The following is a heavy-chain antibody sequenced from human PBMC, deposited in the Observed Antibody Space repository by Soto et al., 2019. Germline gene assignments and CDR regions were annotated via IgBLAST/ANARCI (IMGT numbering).Heavy chain of an antibody. CDR2: IYSIGAT. V-gene: IGHV4-30-4*01. CDR3: ARLGGYSKDIDS. CDR1: VASVSSRGYF. J-gene: IGHJ1*01. D-gene: IGHD3-22*01. Sequence: SETLSLTCSVSVASVSSRGYFWTWIRQLPGKGLEWIGYIYSIGATHYNPSLKSRVTMSVDTSKNQFSLKLSSVTAADTAVYYCARLGGYSKDIDSWGPGTLVPVSS.